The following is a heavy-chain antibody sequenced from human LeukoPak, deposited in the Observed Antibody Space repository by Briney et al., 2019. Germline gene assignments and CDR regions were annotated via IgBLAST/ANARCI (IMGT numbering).Heavy chain of an antibody. V-gene: IGHV1-18*01. Sequence: ASVKVSCKASGYTFTSYGISWVRQAPGQGLEWMGWISAYNGNTNYAQKLQGRVTMTTDTSTSTAYMELRSLRSDDTAVYYCARGGDIVVVTAPHSYYYYYMDVWGKGTTVTISS. D-gene: IGHD2-21*02. CDR2: ISAYNGNT. CDR1: GYTFTSYG. J-gene: IGHJ6*03. CDR3: ARGGDIVVVTAPHSYYYYYMDV.